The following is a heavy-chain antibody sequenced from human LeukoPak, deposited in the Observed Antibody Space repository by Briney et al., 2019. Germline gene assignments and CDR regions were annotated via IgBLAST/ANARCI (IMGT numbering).Heavy chain of an antibody. V-gene: IGHV3-15*01. Sequence: PGGSLRLSCAASGFTFSSYSMNWVRQAPGKGLEWVGRIKSKTDGGTTDYAAPVKGRFTISRDDSKNTLYLQMNSLKTEDTAVYYCTTEPDITMIVYFDYWGQGTLVTVSS. CDR3: TTEPDITMIVYFDY. D-gene: IGHD3-22*01. J-gene: IGHJ4*02. CDR1: GFTFSSYS. CDR2: IKSKTDGGTT.